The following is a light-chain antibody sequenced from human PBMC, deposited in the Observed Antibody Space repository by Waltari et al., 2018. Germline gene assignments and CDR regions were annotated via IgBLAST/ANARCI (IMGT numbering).Light chain of an antibody. CDR3: CSYAGSDTYV. CDR1: SSDVGGYNY. V-gene: IGLV2-11*01. Sequence: QSALTQPRSVSGSPGQSVAISCTGTSSDVGGYNYVSWYQQHPGKAPKIIIYDGTKRPPGVPRRFSGSKSGNTASLTISGLQAEDEADYYCCSYAGSDTYVFGTGTEVTVL. CDR2: DGT. J-gene: IGLJ1*01.